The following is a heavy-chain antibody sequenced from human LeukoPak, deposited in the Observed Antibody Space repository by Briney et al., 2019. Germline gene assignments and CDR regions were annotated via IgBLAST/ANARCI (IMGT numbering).Heavy chain of an antibody. CDR2: INPNSGGT. CDR1: GYTFTGYY. Sequence: ASVKVSCKASGYTFTGYYMHWVRQAPGQGLEWMGWINPNSGGTNYAQKFQGRVTMTRNTSISTAYMELSSLRSEDTAEYYCARGTLETSSGYSVYYYMDVWGKGTTVTISS. D-gene: IGHD3-22*01. V-gene: IGHV1-2*02. CDR3: ARGTLETSSGYSVYYYMDV. J-gene: IGHJ6*03.